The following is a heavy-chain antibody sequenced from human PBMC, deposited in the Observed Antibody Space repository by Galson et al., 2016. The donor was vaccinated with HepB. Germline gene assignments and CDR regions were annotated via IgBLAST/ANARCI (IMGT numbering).Heavy chain of an antibody. CDR1: EITVSNFA. CDR2: INGGST. CDR3: ARAFRYGTGWYGRNDY. J-gene: IGHJ4*02. V-gene: IGHV3-23*01. Sequence: SLRLSCAASEITVSNFAMSWVRQTPGKGLEWVSAINGGSTYYADTVKGRFIISRDTSKNTLYLQMNSLRAEDTAIYYCARAFRYGTGWYGRNDYWGQGTRVTVSS. D-gene: IGHD6-19*01.